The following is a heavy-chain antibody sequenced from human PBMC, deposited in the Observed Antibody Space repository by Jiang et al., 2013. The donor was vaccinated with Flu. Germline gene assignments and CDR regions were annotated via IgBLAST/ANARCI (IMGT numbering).Heavy chain of an antibody. D-gene: IGHD2-2*01. CDR2: ISGSGGST. V-gene: IGHV3-23*01. CDR1: GFTFSNAW. J-gene: IGHJ5*02. CDR3: AKDPLLPAATVRYNWFDP. Sequence: AASGFTFSNAWMSWVRQAPGKGLEWVSAISGSGGSTYYADSVKGRFTISRDNSKNTLYLQMNSLRAEDTAVYYCAKDPLLPAATVRYNWFDPWGQGTLVTVSS.